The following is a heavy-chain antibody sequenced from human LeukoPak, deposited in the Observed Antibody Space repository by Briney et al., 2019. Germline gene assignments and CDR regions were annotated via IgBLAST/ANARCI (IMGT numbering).Heavy chain of an antibody. D-gene: IGHD1-1*01. Sequence: GGSLRLSCAASGFTFSSYSMNWVRQAPGKGLEWVSSISSTSGYIYYADSVRGRFTISRDNAKNSLYLQMNSLRSEDTALYYCARDHWNDGKWFDPWGQGTLVTVSS. CDR2: ISSTSGYI. J-gene: IGHJ5*02. V-gene: IGHV3-21*01. CDR3: ARDHWNDGKWFDP. CDR1: GFTFSSYS.